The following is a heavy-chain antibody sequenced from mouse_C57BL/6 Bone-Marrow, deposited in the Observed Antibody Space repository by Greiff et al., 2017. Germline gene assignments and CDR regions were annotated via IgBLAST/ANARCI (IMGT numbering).Heavy chain of an antibody. CDR1: GYAFSSSW. Sequence: VQLQQSGPELVKPGASVKISCKASGYAFSSSWMNWVQQRPGKGLEWIGRIYPGDGDPNYNGKFKGKATLTADKSSSTAYMQLSSLTSEDSAVYFCARSGYYGSSYGWYFDVWGTGTTVTVSS. J-gene: IGHJ1*03. CDR2: IYPGDGDP. D-gene: IGHD1-1*01. V-gene: IGHV1-82*01. CDR3: ARSGYYGSSYGWYFDV.